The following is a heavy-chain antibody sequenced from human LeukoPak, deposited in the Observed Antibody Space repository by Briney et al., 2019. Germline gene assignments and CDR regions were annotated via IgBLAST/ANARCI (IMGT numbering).Heavy chain of an antibody. V-gene: IGHV1-2*06. J-gene: IGHJ4*02. Sequence: EASVKVSCKTSGYTFTAYYIHWVRQAPGQGLEWMGRVNPTSGDTNYAQKFQGRVTTTRDTSISTAYMELSRLRSDDTAMYYCARAYYYDSSAYYYDYWGQGTLVTVSS. D-gene: IGHD3-22*01. CDR3: ARAYYYDSSAYYYDY. CDR1: GYTFTAYY. CDR2: VNPTSGDT.